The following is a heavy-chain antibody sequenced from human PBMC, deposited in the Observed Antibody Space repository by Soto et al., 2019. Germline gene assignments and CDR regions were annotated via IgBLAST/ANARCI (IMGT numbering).Heavy chain of an antibody. Sequence: QITLKESGPTLVKPTQTLTLTCSFSGFSLSTTGVGVGWIRQSPGKALEWLAIIYWDNDKRYSPSLKSRVTITKDNSKNQVVLTVTNMDTVDTGTYYCARSLWFGELNWGQGALVTVSS. D-gene: IGHD3-10*01. J-gene: IGHJ4*02. CDR3: ARSLWFGELN. CDR2: IYWDNDK. CDR1: GFSLSTTGVG. V-gene: IGHV2-5*02.